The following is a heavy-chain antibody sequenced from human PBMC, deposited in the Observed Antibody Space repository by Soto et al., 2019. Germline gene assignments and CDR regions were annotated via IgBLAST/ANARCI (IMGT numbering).Heavy chain of an antibody. Sequence: GGSLRLSCAASGFTFSSYGMHWVRQAPGKGLEWVAVISYDGSNKYYADSVKGRFTISRDNSKNTLYLQMNSLRAEDTAVYYCAKDQYSYGYIMDYWGQGTLVTVSS. CDR3: AKDQYSYGYIMDY. J-gene: IGHJ4*02. D-gene: IGHD5-18*01. CDR1: GFTFSSYG. V-gene: IGHV3-30*18. CDR2: ISYDGSNK.